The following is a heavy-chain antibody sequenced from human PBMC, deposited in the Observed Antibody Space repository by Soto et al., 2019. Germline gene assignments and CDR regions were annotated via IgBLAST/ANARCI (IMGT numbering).Heavy chain of an antibody. CDR2: ISSSSSYI. CDR3: VKARRGGGNSVGFDY. CDR1: GFTFSSYS. V-gene: IGHV3-21*01. Sequence: GSLRLSCAASGFTFSSYSMNWVRQAPGKGLEWVSFISSSSSYIYYADSVKDRFTISRDNSKNTLYLQMNSLRVEDTAVYYWVKARRGGGNSVGFDYWGQGTLVTVSS. J-gene: IGHJ4*02. D-gene: IGHD2-21*02.